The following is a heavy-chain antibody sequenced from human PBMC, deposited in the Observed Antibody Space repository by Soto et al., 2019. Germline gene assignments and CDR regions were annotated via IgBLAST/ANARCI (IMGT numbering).Heavy chain of an antibody. V-gene: IGHV4-61*01. CDR3: ARTTAVPNTLRSRYFFDY. D-gene: IGHD4-17*01. CDR1: GGSCGDKTYY. CDR2: VCYSGTT. J-gene: IGHJ4*02. Sequence: PSETRALTCSVSGGSCGDKTYYWSWIRQPPGKRLEWIGYVCYSGTTNYNPSLKSRVTISVDLSKNRFSLRLSSVTTADTALYYCARTTAVPNTLRSRYFFDYWGQGTLVTLSS.